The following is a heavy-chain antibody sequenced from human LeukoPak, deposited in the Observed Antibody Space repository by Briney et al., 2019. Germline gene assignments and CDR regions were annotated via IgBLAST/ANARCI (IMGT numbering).Heavy chain of an antibody. CDR1: GFTFRDYA. CDR3: AKHFGDYALGD. Sequence: GGSLRLSCVASGFTFRDYAMSWVRQAPGKGLEWVSSGSRSGGATYYRDSVKGRFTFSRDNSKNTLYLQMNSLRAEDTAVYYCAKHFGDYALGDWGQGTLVTVSS. J-gene: IGHJ4*02. D-gene: IGHD4-17*01. CDR2: GSRSGGAT. V-gene: IGHV3-23*01.